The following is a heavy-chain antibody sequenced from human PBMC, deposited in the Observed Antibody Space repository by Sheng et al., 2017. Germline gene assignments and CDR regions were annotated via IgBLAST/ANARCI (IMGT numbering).Heavy chain of an antibody. D-gene: IGHD3-3*01. CDR3: ARKRTTIFGVVGNPYFDY. J-gene: IGHJ4*02. CDR2: INHSGST. CDR1: GGSFSGYY. V-gene: IGHV4-34*01. Sequence: QVQLQQWGAGLLKPSETLSLTCAVYGGSFSGYYWSWIRQPPGKGLEWIGEINHSGSTNYNPSLKSRVTISVDTSKNQFSLKLSSVTAADTAVYYCARKRTTIFGVVGNPYFDYWGQGTLVTVSS.